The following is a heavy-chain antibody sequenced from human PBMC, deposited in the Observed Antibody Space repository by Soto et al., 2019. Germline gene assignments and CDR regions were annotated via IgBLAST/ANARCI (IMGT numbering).Heavy chain of an antibody. Sequence: QVQLQESGPGLVKPSQTLSLTCTVSGGSISSGGYYWSWIRQHPGKGLEWIGYIYYSGSTYYHPSHKSRATISIDTSTNQRTLKLSSVTAADTAVYYCARVCGGDYHRGMDVWGPGTTVTVSS. CDR2: IYYSGST. CDR3: ARVCGGDYHRGMDV. D-gene: IGHD2-21*01. V-gene: IGHV4-31*03. CDR1: GGSISSGGYY. J-gene: IGHJ6*02.